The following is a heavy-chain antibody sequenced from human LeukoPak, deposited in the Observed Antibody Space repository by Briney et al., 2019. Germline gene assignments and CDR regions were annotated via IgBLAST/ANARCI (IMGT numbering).Heavy chain of an antibody. J-gene: IGHJ4*02. CDR3: GSPYGGNLPFDN. CDR2: INPSGGST. CDR1: GYTFTSYY. Sequence: ASVKVSCKASGYTFTSYYMHWVRQAPGQGLEWMGIINPSGGSTSYAQKFQGRVTMTRDTSTSTVYMELSSLRSEDTAVCYCGSPYGGNLPFDNWGQGTLVTVSS. D-gene: IGHD4-23*01. V-gene: IGHV1-46*01.